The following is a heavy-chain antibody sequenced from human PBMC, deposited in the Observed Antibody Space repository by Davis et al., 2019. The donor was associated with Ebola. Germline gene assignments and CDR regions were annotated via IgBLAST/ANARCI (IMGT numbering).Heavy chain of an antibody. D-gene: IGHD3-3*01. CDR2: ISYDGSNK. V-gene: IGHV3-30*18. CDR3: ANSDPTDYDFWSGPDY. Sequence: PGGSLRLSCAASGFTFSNYGMHWVRQAPGKGLEWVAVISYDGSNKFYAVSVKGRFTISRDNSKNTLSLQMNSLRDEDTAVYYCANSDPTDYDFWSGPDYWGQGTLVTVSS. CDR1: GFTFSNYG. J-gene: IGHJ4*02.